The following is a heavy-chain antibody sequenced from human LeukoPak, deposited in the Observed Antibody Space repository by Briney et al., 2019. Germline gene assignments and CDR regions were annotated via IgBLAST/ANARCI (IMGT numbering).Heavy chain of an antibody. Sequence: PGGSLRLSCAASGFTFSSYGMSWVRQAPGKGLERVSAISGSGGSTYYADSVKGRFAISRDNSKNTLYLQMNSLGAEDTAVYYCAKDTKRGYGSGSYSTYDYWGQGTLVTVSS. J-gene: IGHJ4*02. CDR3: AKDTKRGYGSGSYSTYDY. V-gene: IGHV3-23*01. CDR1: GFTFSSYG. D-gene: IGHD3-10*01. CDR2: ISGSGGST.